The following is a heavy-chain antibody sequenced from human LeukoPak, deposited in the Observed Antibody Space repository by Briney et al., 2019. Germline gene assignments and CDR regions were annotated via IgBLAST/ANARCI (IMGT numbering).Heavy chain of an antibody. V-gene: IGHV1-24*01. CDR3: ASADSYGYSAADY. CDR1: GYTLTELS. Sequence: ASVKVSCKVSGYTLTELSMHWVRQAPGKGLEWMGGFDPEDGETIYAQKFQGRVTMTTDTSTSTAYMELRSLRSDDTAVYYCASADSYGYSAADYWGQGTLVTVSS. J-gene: IGHJ4*02. D-gene: IGHD5-18*01. CDR2: FDPEDGET.